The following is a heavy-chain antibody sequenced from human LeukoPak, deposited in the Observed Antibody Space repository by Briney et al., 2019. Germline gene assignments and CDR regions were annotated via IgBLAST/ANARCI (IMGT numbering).Heavy chain of an antibody. Sequence: PGGSLRLSCAASGFTFDDYAMHWVRQAPGKGLEWVSGISWNSGSIDYADSVKGRFTISRDNAKNSLYLQMNSLRAEDTALYYCAKDKGAAAGTHFRHWGQGTLVTVTS. CDR1: GFTFDDYA. CDR2: ISWNSGSI. D-gene: IGHD6-13*01. J-gene: IGHJ1*01. CDR3: AKDKGAAAGTHFRH. V-gene: IGHV3-9*01.